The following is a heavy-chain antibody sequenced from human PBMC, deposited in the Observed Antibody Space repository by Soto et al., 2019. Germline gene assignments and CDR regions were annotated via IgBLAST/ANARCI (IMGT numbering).Heavy chain of an antibody. V-gene: IGHV3-9*01. CDR2: ISWNSGSI. CDR3: AKDIGATVTPPLYFDY. Sequence: EVQLVESGGCLVQPGRSLRLSCAASGFTFDDYAMHWVRQAPGKGLEWVSGISWNSGSIGYADSVKGRFTISRDNAKNSLYLQMNSLRAEDTALYYCAKDIGATVTPPLYFDYWGQGTLVTVSS. D-gene: IGHD4-17*01. CDR1: GFTFDDYA. J-gene: IGHJ4*02.